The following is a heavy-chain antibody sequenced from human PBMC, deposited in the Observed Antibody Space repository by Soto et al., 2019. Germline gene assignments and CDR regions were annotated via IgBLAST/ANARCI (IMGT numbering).Heavy chain of an antibody. CDR1: GGSISSGSSY. D-gene: IGHD3-9*01. Sequence: PSETLSLTCTVSGGSISSGSSYWGWIRQPPGKGLEWIGYIYYIGNTYYNPSLKSRVTISVDTSKNQFSLKLSSVTAADTAVYYCARDLGYDILTGYKNSDAFDIWGQGTMVTVSS. V-gene: IGHV4-31*03. CDR3: ARDLGYDILTGYKNSDAFDI. CDR2: IYYIGNT. J-gene: IGHJ3*02.